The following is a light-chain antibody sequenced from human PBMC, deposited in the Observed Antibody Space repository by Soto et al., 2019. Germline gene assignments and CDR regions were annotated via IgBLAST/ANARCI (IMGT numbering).Light chain of an antibody. CDR2: RAS. CDR1: LSVGNS. J-gene: IGKJ2*01. CDR3: QQYKNWYT. V-gene: IGKV3-15*01. Sequence: EIVMTQFPATLSVSPGERATLFCRASLSVGNSLAWYQQKPGQAPRLLFYRASSRATGIAARFSGSGSGTEFTLTISSLQSEDFAVYYCQQYKNWYTFGQGTKLEIK.